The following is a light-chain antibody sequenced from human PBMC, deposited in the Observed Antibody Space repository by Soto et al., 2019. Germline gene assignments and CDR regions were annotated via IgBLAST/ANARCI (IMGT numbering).Light chain of an antibody. V-gene: IGKV1-5*01. CDR1: QSISSW. J-gene: IGKJ2*01. CDR3: QQYNSYPT. CDR2: DAS. Sequence: DIQMTQSPSTLSASVGDRVTITCRASQSISSWLAWYQQKPGKAPKLLIYDASSLESGVPSRFSGSGSGTEFTITISSLQPDDVATYYCQQYNSYPTLGQGTKLEIQ.